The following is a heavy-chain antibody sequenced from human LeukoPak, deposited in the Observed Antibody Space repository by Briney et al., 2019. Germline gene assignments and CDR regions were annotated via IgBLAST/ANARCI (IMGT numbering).Heavy chain of an antibody. Sequence: WETLTLTCTASGCSFSSYYWSWIRQPPGKGLEWIGYIYTSGGPNYNPPLKSRVTISVDTAKNQTSLKLSPLIAADKAVYYCARQANWGDDAFDIWGQGTMVTVSS. CDR2: IYTSGGP. CDR3: ARQANWGDDAFDI. J-gene: IGHJ3*02. D-gene: IGHD7-27*01. V-gene: IGHV4-4*09. CDR1: GCSFSSYY.